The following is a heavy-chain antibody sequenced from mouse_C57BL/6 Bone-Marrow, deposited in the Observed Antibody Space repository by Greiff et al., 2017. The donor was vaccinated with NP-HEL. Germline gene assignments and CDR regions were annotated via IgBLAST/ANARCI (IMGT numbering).Heavy chain of an antibody. V-gene: IGHV1-15*01. Sequence: VQRVESGAELVRPGASVTLSCKASGYTFTDYEMHWVKQTPVHGLEWIGAIDPETGGTAYNQKFKGKAILTADKSSSTAYMELRSLTSEDSAVYYCNWDDFDYWGQGTTLTVSS. CDR2: IDPETGGT. D-gene: IGHD4-1*01. CDR3: NWDDFDY. J-gene: IGHJ2*01. CDR1: GYTFTDYE.